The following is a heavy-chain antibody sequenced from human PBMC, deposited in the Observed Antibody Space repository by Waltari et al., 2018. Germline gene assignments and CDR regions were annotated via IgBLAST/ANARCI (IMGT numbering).Heavy chain of an antibody. D-gene: IGHD5-18*01. CDR1: GGSFSGYS. CDR2: INHSGST. CDR3: ARALMYFSYGYADY. Sequence: QVQLQQWGAGLLKPSETLSLTCAVYGGSFSGYSWSWIRQPPGKGLEWIGEINHSGSTNYNPSLKSRFTISVDTSKNQFSLKLSSVTAADTAVYYCARALMYFSYGYADYWGQGTLVTVSS. J-gene: IGHJ4*02. V-gene: IGHV4-34*01.